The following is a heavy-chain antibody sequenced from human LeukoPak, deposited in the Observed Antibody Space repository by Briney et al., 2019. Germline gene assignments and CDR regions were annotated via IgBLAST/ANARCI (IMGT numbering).Heavy chain of an antibody. Sequence: SETLSLTCTVSGGSISGYYWSWIRQSAAKGLEWIGRIYTSGSTNNNLSLKSQVTMSVDTSSNQLSLKLSSVTAADTAIYYCARHATNIYGPFDYWGQGTLVTVSS. CDR2: IYTSGST. J-gene: IGHJ4*02. V-gene: IGHV4-4*07. D-gene: IGHD3-10*01. CDR1: GGSISGYY. CDR3: ARHATNIYGPFDY.